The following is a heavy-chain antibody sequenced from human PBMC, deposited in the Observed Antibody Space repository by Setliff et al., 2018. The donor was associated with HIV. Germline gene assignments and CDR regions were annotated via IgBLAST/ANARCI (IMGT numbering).Heavy chain of an antibody. J-gene: IGHJ5*01. D-gene: IGHD6-19*01. CDR3: AGHPVTSGWLSLNWFDP. CDR1: GGSFSGYY. CDR2: INHSGST. V-gene: IGHV4-34*01. Sequence: PSETLSLTCAVYGGSFSGYYWSWIRQPPGKGLEWIGEINHSGSTNYNPSLKSRVTISVDTSKNQFSLKLSSVTAADTAVYYCAGHPVTSGWLSLNWFDPWGQGILVTVSS.